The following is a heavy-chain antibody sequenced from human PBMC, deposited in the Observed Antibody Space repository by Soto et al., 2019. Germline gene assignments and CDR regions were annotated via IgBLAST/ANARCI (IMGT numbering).Heavy chain of an antibody. CDR3: AKRHRTNPRELDY. V-gene: IGHV3-23*04. D-gene: IGHD1-26*01. CDR2: ISGTGAST. J-gene: IGHJ4*02. Sequence: EVQLVESGGGLVQPGGSLRLSCEASGFRFSSYGMSWVRQVPGMGLEWVSSISGTGASTYYADSVKGLFTISRDNSKNTLHLQMISLRDEDTAIYYCAKRHRTNPRELDYGGQVTLVTVAS. CDR1: GFRFSSYG.